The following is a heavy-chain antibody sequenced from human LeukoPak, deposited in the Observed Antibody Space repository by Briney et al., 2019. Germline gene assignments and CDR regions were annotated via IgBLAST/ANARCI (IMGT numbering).Heavy chain of an antibody. CDR3: ALVVPAAAPFYY. V-gene: IGHV3-30*04. D-gene: IGHD2-2*01. Sequence: PGRSLRLSCAASGFTFSSYAMHWVRQAPGKGLEWVAVISYDGSNKYYADSGKGRFTISRDNSKNTLYLQMNSLRAEDTAVYYCALVVPAAAPFYYWGQGTLVTVSS. J-gene: IGHJ4*02. CDR1: GFTFSSYA. CDR2: ISYDGSNK.